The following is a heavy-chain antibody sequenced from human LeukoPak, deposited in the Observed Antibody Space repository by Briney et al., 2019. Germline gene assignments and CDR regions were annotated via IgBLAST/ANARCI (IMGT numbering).Heavy chain of an antibody. CDR3: ARVRDSSGYYWYYYYYYGMDV. D-gene: IGHD3-22*01. V-gene: IGHV3-30-3*01. CDR1: GFTFSSYA. CDR2: ISYDGSNK. J-gene: IGHJ6*02. Sequence: GGSLRLSCAASGFTFSSYAMHWVRQAPGKGLEWVAVISYDGSNKYYADSVKGRFTISRDSSKNTLYLQMNSLRAEDTAVYYCARVRDSSGYYWYYYYYYGMDVWGQGTTVTVSS.